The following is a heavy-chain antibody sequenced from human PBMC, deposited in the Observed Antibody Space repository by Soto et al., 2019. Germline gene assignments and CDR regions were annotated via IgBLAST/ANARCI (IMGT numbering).Heavy chain of an antibody. CDR1: GFTFSSYG. CDR2: ISYDGSNQ. D-gene: IGHD3-16*02. J-gene: IGHJ4*02. Sequence: QVQLVESGGGVVQPGRSLRLSCAASGFTFSSYGMQWVRQAPGKGLEWVAIISYDGSNQYYADSVKGRFTISRDNSKNTLYLQMNSLRAEDTAVYYCAKALGELSPESFDHWGQGVLVTVYS. CDR3: AKALGELSPESFDH. V-gene: IGHV3-30*18.